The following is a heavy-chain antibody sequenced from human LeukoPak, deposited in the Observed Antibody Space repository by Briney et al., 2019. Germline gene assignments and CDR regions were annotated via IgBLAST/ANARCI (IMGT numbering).Heavy chain of an antibody. CDR2: IYYSGST. CDR3: AGPYSSSWYAFDY. CDR1: GGSISSGSHY. D-gene: IGHD6-13*01. Sequence: PSETLSLTCKVSGGSISSGSHYWGWIRQPPGKGLEWIGSIYYSGSTYYNPSLKSRVTISVDTSKNQFSLKLSSVTAADTAVYYCAGPYSSSWYAFDYWGQGTLVTVSS. J-gene: IGHJ4*02. V-gene: IGHV4-39*01.